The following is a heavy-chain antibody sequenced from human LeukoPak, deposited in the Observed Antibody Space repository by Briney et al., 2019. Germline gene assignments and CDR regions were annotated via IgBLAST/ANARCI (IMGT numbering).Heavy chain of an antibody. D-gene: IGHD6-19*01. CDR2: IYYSGST. Sequence: SETLSLTCTVSGGSISSYYWSWIRQPPGRGLEWIAYIYYSGSTNYNPSLKSRVTISVDTSKNQLSLKLSSVTAADTAVYYCARHGVAVAGSSLYYYMDVWGKGTTVTVSS. CDR1: GGSISSYY. CDR3: ARHGVAVAGSSLYYYMDV. J-gene: IGHJ6*03. V-gene: IGHV4-59*08.